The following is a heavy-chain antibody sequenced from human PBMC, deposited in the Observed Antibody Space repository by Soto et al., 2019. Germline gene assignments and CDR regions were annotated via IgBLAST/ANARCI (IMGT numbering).Heavy chain of an antibody. CDR1: GFKFDDYG. V-gene: IGHV3-9*01. CDR2: LSKDSLSI. D-gene: IGHD6-19*01. CDR3: VKDALTAVAFYFDY. Sequence: GGSLRLSCVASGFKFDDYGMHCVRHTPGKGLEWIAGLSKDSLSISYGASMKGRFTISRDDAKNSLYLQLNSPRPEDTALYYCVKDALTAVAFYFDYWGRGALVTVSS. J-gene: IGHJ4*01.